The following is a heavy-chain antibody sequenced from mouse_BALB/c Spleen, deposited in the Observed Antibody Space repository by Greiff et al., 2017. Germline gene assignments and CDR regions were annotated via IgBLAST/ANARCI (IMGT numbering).Heavy chain of an antibody. Sequence: QVHVKQSGPGLVAPSQSLSITCTVSGFSLTGYGVNWVRQPPGKGLEWLGMIWGDGSTDYNSALKSRLSISKDNSKSQVFLKMNSLQTDDTARYYCARGGYGNYVTMDYWGQGTSVTVSS. CDR1: GFSLTGYG. CDR2: IWGDGST. J-gene: IGHJ4*01. D-gene: IGHD2-1*01. CDR3: ARGGYGNYVTMDY. V-gene: IGHV2-6-7*01.